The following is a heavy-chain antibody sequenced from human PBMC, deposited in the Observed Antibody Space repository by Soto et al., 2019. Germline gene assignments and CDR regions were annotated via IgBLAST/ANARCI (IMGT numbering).Heavy chain of an antibody. CDR2: IYSGGST. Sequence: EVQLVETGGGLIQPGGSLRLSCAASGLIVSTNYMNWVRQAPGKGLEWVSVIYSGGSTHYAGSVKRRFIISRDNSKNTLYLQMTSLRAEDTSVYYCARDRPGDEGDAFDIWGHGTLVTVSS. CDR1: GLIVSTNY. D-gene: IGHD3-10*01. V-gene: IGHV3-53*02. CDR3: ARDRPGDEGDAFDI. J-gene: IGHJ3*02.